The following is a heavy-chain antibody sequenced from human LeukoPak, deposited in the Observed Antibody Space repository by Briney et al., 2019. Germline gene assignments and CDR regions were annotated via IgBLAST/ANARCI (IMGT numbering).Heavy chain of an antibody. CDR3: ASRELTYFDY. CDR2: ISSSSSYI. Sequence: GGSLRLSCTAAGFTFSSYSMNWVRQAPGKGLQSVSSISSSSSYIYYADSVKGRFTISRDNAKNSLYLQMNSLRAEDTAVYYCASRELTYFDYWGQGTLVTVSS. J-gene: IGHJ4*02. D-gene: IGHD1-7*01. CDR1: GFTFSSYS. V-gene: IGHV3-21*01.